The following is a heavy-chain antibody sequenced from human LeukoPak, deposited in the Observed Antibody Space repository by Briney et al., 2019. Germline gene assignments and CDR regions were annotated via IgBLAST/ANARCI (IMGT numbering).Heavy chain of an antibody. CDR3: AKDRGFGELDFDFDY. CDR2: ISGSGGST. Sequence: PGGSLRLSCAASGFTFSSYAMSWVRQAPGKGLEWVSAISGSGGSTYYADSVKGRFTISRDNSKNTPYLRMNSLRAEDTAVYYCAKDRGFGELDFDFDYWGQGTLVTVSS. J-gene: IGHJ4*02. D-gene: IGHD3-10*01. CDR1: GFTFSSYA. V-gene: IGHV3-23*01.